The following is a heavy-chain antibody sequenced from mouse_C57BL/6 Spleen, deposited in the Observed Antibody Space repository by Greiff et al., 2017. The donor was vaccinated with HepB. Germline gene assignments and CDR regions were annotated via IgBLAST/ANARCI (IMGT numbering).Heavy chain of an antibody. J-gene: IGHJ2*01. V-gene: IGHV3-6*01. D-gene: IGHD1-1*01. CDR1: GYSITSGYY. Sequence: EVQLQESGPGLVKPSQSLSLTCSVTGYSITSGYYWNWIRQFPGNKLEWMGYISYDGSNNYNPSLKNRISITRDTSKNQFFLKLNSVTTEDTATYYCARDDTTVPFDYWGQGTTLTVSS. CDR3: ARDDTTVPFDY. CDR2: ISYDGSN.